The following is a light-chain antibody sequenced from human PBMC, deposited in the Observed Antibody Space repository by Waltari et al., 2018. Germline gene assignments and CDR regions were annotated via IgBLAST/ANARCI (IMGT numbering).Light chain of an antibody. CDR2: GVN. V-gene: IGLV2-23*02. CDR1: SADVGGYNL. J-gene: IGLJ2*01. CDR3: CSYGGVNTLGVL. Sequence: QSALTQPASVSGSPGQSITITCTGSSADVGGYNLVSCYQQRPGQAPRLLIYGVNERPPVITSRFSGSKSSMTASLTISGLQIEDEADYYCCSYGGVNTLGVLFGGGSKLTV.